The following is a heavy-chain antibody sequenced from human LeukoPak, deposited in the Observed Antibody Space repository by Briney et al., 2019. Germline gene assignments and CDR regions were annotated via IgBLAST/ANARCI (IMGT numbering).Heavy chain of an antibody. CDR1: GFTFSSYW. V-gene: IGHV3-74*01. J-gene: IGHJ6*02. CDR3: ARYCAGDCYQGMDV. Sequence: GSLRLSCAASGFTFSSYWMHWVRQAPGKGLLLVSLINSDGNNRGYADSVKGRFTISRDNAKNSLYLLMNSLGVEDTAVYYCARYCAGDCYQGMDVWGHGTTVTVSS. D-gene: IGHD2-21*02. CDR2: INSDGNNR.